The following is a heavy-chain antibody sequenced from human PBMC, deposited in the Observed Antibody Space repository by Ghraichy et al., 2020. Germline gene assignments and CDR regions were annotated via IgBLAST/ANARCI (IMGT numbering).Heavy chain of an antibody. CDR1: GGSISSYY. CDR2: IYTSGST. CDR3: SSGMITFGGVIELYGMDV. V-gene: IGHV4-4*07. J-gene: IGHJ6*02. D-gene: IGHD3-16*02. Sequence: SETLSLTCTVSGGSISSYYWSWIRQPAGKGLEWIGRIYTSGSTNYYPSLKSRVTMSVDTSKNQSSLKLSSVTAADTAVYYCSSGMITFGGVIELYGMDVWGQGTTVTVSS.